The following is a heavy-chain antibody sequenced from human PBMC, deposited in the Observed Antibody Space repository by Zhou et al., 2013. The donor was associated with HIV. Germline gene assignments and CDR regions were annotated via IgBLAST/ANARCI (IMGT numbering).Heavy chain of an antibody. CDR3: ARRSVVAALDY. CDR2: IYSSGST. J-gene: IGHJ4*02. Sequence: QVQLQESGPGLVKPSETLSLTCTVSAGSISSHYWSWIRQPPGKGLEWIGYIYSSGSTKYNPSLKSRVTISVDTSKNQFSLKLSSVTAADTAVYYCARRSVVAALDYWGQGTLVTVSS. V-gene: IGHV4-59*08. CDR1: AGSISSHY. D-gene: IGHD2-15*01.